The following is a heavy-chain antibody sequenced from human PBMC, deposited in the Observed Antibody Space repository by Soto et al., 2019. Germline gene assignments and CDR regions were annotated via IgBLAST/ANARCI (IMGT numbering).Heavy chain of an antibody. J-gene: IGHJ6*02. CDR3: EKARTGRSSGWYNSYYYYGMDV. CDR2: ISYDGSNK. D-gene: IGHD6-19*01. CDR1: GFTFSSYG. Sequence: QVQLVESGGGVVQPGRSLRLSCAASGFTFSSYGMHWVRQAPGKGLEWVAVISYDGSNKYYADSVKGRFTISRDNSKNTLYLQMNRLRAADTAVYYCEKARTGRSSGWYNSYYYYGMDVWGQGTTVTVAS. V-gene: IGHV3-30*18.